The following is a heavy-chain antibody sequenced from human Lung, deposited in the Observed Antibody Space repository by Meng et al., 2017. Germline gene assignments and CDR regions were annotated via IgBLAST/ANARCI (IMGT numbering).Heavy chain of an antibody. J-gene: IGHJ4*02. V-gene: IGHV1-69*13. CDR1: GDSLSTQT. Sequence: QVQLVQSGAEVEKPGSSVKVACKTSGDSLSTQTFSWVRQAPGQGLEWMGGLIAVFDKTKAAPRFQDRVTFTADESTSTAYMELSSLTFDDTAVYFCTRGRRNEPLFDYWGQGTLVHRLL. CDR3: TRGRRNEPLFDY. D-gene: IGHD1-14*01. CDR2: LIAVFDKT.